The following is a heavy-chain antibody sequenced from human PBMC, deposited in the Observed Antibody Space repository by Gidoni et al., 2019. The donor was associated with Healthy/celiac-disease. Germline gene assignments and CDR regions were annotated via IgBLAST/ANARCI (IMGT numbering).Heavy chain of an antibody. D-gene: IGHD6-19*01. CDR1: GGSISSYY. CDR2: IYYSGST. J-gene: IGHJ4*02. Sequence: QVQLQESGPGLVQPSETLSLTCTVSGGSISSYYWSWIRQPPGKGLEWIGYIYYSGSTNYNPSLKSRVTISVDTSKNQFSLKLSSVTAADTAVYYCARVSPPHSSGWYFSVYRTDQYYFDYWGQGTLVTVSS. CDR3: ARVSPPHSSGWYFSVYRTDQYYFDY. V-gene: IGHV4-59*01.